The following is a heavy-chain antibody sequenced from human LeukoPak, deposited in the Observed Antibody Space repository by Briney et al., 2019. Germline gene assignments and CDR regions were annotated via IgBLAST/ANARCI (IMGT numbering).Heavy chain of an antibody. CDR3: AREVITGTPNAFDI. J-gene: IGHJ3*02. V-gene: IGHV4-30-4*01. Sequence: PSETLSLTCTVSGGSISSGDYYWSWIRQPPGKGLEWIGYIYYSGSTYYNPSLKSRVTISVDTSKNQFSLKLSSVTAADTAVYYCAREVITGTPNAFDIWGQGTTVTVSS. CDR2: IYYSGST. D-gene: IGHD1-20*01. CDR1: GGSISSGDYY.